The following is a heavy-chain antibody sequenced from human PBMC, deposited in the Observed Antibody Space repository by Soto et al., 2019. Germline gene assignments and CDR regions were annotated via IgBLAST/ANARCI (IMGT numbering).Heavy chain of an antibody. CDR2: ISGPGGTT. V-gene: IGHV3-23*01. D-gene: IGHD3-10*01. Sequence: GGSLRLSCAASGFIFSSYAMSWVRQAPGKGLEWVSGISGPGGTTYYADSVKGRFTISRDNSKNTLYLQMNSLRAEDTALYYCAKDRNYFGSGSHNWFDPWGQGTLVTVSS. CDR1: GFIFSSYA. J-gene: IGHJ5*02. CDR3: AKDRNYFGSGSHNWFDP.